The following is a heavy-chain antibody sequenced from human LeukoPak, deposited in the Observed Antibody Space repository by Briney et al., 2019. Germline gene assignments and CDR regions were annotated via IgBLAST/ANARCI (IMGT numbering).Heavy chain of an antibody. Sequence: EGSLRLSCAASGFTFSSYSMNWVRQAPGKGLEWVSSISSSSSYIYYADSVKGRFTISRDNAKNSLYLQMNSLRAEDTAVYYCARGTTGIAVAEFDYWGQGTLVTVSS. V-gene: IGHV3-21*01. CDR3: ARGTTGIAVAEFDY. CDR1: GFTFSSYS. D-gene: IGHD6-19*01. CDR2: ISSSSSYI. J-gene: IGHJ4*02.